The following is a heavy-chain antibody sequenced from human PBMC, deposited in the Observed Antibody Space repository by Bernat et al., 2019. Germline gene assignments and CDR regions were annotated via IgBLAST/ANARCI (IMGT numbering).Heavy chain of an antibody. CDR2: ISSSSSYI. J-gene: IGHJ4*02. CDR1: GFTYSSYS. D-gene: IGHD3-22*01. Sequence: EVQLVESGGGLVKPGGSLRLSCAASGFTYSSYSVNWVRQAPGKGLEWVSSISSSSSYIYYADSMKGRFTISRDNAKNSLYLHMNSLRAEDTAVYYCARHPWSSGSLPYFDYWGQGTLVTVSS. CDR3: ARHPWSSGSLPYFDY. V-gene: IGHV3-21*01.